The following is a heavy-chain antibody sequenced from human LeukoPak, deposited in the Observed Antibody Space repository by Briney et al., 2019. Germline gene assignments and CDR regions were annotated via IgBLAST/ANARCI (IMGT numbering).Heavy chain of an antibody. CDR2: IWYDGSNK. Sequence: PGGSLRLSCAASGFTFSSYGMHWVRQAPGKGLEWVAVIWYDGSNKYYADSVKGRFTISRDNSKNTLYLQMNSLGAEDTAVYYCARDIWVVTATTTYYGMDVWGQGTTVTVSS. CDR3: ARDIWVVTATTTYYGMDV. J-gene: IGHJ6*02. V-gene: IGHV3-33*01. CDR1: GFTFSSYG. D-gene: IGHD2-21*02.